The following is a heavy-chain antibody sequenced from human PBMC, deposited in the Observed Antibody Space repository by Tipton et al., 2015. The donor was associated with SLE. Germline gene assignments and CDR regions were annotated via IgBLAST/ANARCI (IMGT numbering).Heavy chain of an antibody. CDR1: GFSISSAYY. CDR2: IHHSGTT. J-gene: IGHJ3*02. V-gene: IGHV4-38-2*02. Sequence: TLSLTCTVSGFSISSAYYWGWIRQPPGKGLEWIGSIHHSGTTYYNPSLKSRVTISVDTSKNQFSLKLSSVTAADTAIYYCARDQDDFWSSFDAFDIWGLGTMVTVSS. D-gene: IGHD3-3*01. CDR3: ARDQDDFWSSFDAFDI.